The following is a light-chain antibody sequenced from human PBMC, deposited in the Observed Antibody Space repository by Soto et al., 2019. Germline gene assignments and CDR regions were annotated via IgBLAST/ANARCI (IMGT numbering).Light chain of an antibody. Sequence: QSALTQPPSASGSPGQSVTISCTGTSSDVGGYNYVSWYQQHSGKAPKLMIYEVSKRPSGVPDRFSGSKSGNTASLIVSGLHAEDEADYYCSPYAGSNNYVFGTGTKLTVL. CDR2: EVS. CDR3: SPYAGSNNYV. V-gene: IGLV2-8*01. CDR1: SSDVGGYNY. J-gene: IGLJ1*01.